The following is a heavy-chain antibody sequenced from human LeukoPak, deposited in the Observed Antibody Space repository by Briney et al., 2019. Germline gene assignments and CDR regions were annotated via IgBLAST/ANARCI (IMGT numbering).Heavy chain of an antibody. J-gene: IGHJ5*02. CDR3: ARDEVSGDGWFDP. CDR2: INPNSGGT. CDR1: GYTFTGYY. V-gene: IGHV1-2*02. Sequence: ASVKVSCKASGYTFTGYYMHWVRQAPGQGLEWMGWINPNSGGTNYAQKFQGRVTMTRDTSISTAYMELSRLRSDDTAVCYCARDEVSGDGWFDPWGQGTLVTVSS. D-gene: IGHD3-10*02.